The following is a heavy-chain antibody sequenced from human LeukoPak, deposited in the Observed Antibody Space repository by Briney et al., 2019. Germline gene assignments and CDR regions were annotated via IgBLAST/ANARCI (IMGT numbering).Heavy chain of an antibody. J-gene: IGHJ6*02. D-gene: IGHD2-8*01. CDR1: GFAFSTYS. Sequence: PGGSLRLSCAASGFAFSTYSMNWVRQAPGKGLEWIAYISGSSGTKYYADSVKGRFTISRDNAKISLYLQMNSLRDEDTAVYYCARQTNGAMDVWGQGTTVTASS. CDR3: ARQTNGAMDV. V-gene: IGHV3-48*02. CDR2: ISGSSGTK.